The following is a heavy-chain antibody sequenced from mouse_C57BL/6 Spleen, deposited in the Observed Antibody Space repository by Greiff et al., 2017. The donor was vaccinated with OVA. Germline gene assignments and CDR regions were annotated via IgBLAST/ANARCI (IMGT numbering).Heavy chain of an antibody. CDR1: GYTFTDYE. J-gene: IGHJ2*01. CDR2: IDPETGGT. V-gene: IGHV1-15*01. CDR3: TRDGNYRGNYFDY. D-gene: IGHD2-1*01. Sequence: QVQLQQSGAELVRPGASVTLSCKASGYTFTDYEMHWVKQTPVHGLEWIGAIDPETGGTAYNQKFKGKAILTADKSSSTAYMELRSLTSADSAAYYCTRDGNYRGNYFDYWGQGTTLTVSS.